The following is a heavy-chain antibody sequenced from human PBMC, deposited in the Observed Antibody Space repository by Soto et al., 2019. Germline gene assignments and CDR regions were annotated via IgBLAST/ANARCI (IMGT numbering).Heavy chain of an antibody. D-gene: IGHD6-13*01. CDR1: GYTFTSYA. CDR2: INAGNGNT. Sequence: GASVKVSCKASGYTFTSYAMHWVRQAPGQRLEWMGWINAGNGNTKYSQKFQGRVTITRDTSASTAYMELSSLRSEDTAVYYCARGFSVAAAGPLDYWGQGTLVTVSS. J-gene: IGHJ4*02. CDR3: ARGFSVAAAGPLDY. V-gene: IGHV1-3*01.